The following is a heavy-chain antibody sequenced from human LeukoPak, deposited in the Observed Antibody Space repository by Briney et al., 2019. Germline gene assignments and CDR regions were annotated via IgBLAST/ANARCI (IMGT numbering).Heavy chain of an antibody. CDR3: ARGSGYYYGDY. Sequence: GRSLRLSCAASGFTFSSYAMHWVRQAPGKGLEWVAVISYDGSNKYYADSVKGRFTISRDNSKNTLYLQMNSLRAEDTAVYYCARGSGYYYGDYWGQGTLVTVSS. J-gene: IGHJ4*02. CDR2: ISYDGSNK. V-gene: IGHV3-30*04. CDR1: GFTFSSYA. D-gene: IGHD3-22*01.